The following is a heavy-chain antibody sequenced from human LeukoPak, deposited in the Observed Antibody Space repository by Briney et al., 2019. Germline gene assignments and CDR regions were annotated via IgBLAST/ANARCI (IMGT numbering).Heavy chain of an antibody. J-gene: IGHJ4*02. CDR1: GFTFSTYW. CDR2: IKQDGSEK. CDR3: ARDHWGYFDY. Sequence: GGSLRLSCRASGFTFSTYWMSWVRQAPGKGLEWVANIKQDGSEKYYVDSVKGRFTISRDNAKHSLYLQMNSLRTEDTAVYYCARDHWGYFDYWGQGTLVTVSS. D-gene: IGHD3-16*01. V-gene: IGHV3-7*01.